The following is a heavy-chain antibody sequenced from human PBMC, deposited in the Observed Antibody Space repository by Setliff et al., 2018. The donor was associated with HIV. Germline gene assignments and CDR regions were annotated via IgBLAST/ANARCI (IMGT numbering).Heavy chain of an antibody. D-gene: IGHD3-10*01. J-gene: IGHJ4*02. CDR3: ARASGSGTHPHY. CDR1: GGSISSSSYY. Sequence: SETLSLTCTVSGGSISSSSYYWGWIRQPPGKGLEWIGSIYYSGSTYYNPSLKSRVTISVDTSKNQFSLKLSSVTAADTAVYYCARASGSGTHPHYWGQGTLVTVSS. CDR2: IYYSGST. V-gene: IGHV4-39*01.